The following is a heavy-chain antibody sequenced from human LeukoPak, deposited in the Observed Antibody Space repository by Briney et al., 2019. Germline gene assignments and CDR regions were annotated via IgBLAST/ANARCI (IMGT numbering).Heavy chain of an antibody. D-gene: IGHD3-10*01. CDR3: ARELLWFGEPSLLDYYYGMDV. V-gene: IGHV1-3*01. Sequence: ASVKVSCKASGGTFSSYAISWVRQAPGQRLEWMGWINAGNGNTKYSQKFQGRVTITRDTSASTAYMELSSLRSEDTAVYYCARELLWFGEPSLLDYYYGMDVWGQGTTVTVSS. J-gene: IGHJ6*02. CDR2: INAGNGNT. CDR1: GGTFSSYA.